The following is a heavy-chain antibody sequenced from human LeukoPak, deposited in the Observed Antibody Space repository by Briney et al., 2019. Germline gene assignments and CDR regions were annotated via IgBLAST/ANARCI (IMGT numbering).Heavy chain of an antibody. V-gene: IGHV4-39*01. CDR2: IYYSGST. CDR3: ARLADCSSTSCYGH. Sequence: PSETLSLTCTVSGGSISSSIYYWGWIRQPPGKGLEWIGSIYYSGSTYYNPSLKSRVIISVDTSKNQFSLKLKSVTATDMAVYYCARLADCSSTSCYGHWGQGTLVTVSS. D-gene: IGHD2-2*01. CDR1: GGSISSSIYY. J-gene: IGHJ4*02.